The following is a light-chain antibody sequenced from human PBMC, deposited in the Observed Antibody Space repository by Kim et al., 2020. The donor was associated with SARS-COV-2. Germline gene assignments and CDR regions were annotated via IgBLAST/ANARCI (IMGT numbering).Light chain of an antibody. V-gene: IGKV1-5*01. J-gene: IGKJ5*01. CDR1: QSIGGW. Sequence: GDRVTITCRASQSIGGWLAWYQQKPGKAPKPLIYDASSVESGVPSRFSGSGSGTEFTLTISSLQPDDSATYYCQHHSTYPIPSGQGTRLEI. CDR3: QHHSTYPIP. CDR2: DAS.